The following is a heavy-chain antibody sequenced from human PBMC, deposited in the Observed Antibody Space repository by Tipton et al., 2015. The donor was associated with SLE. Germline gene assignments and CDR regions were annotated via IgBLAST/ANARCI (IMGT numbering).Heavy chain of an antibody. CDR3: ARDGGIVVVPAAGADAFDI. Sequence: TLSLTCAVSGYSIRSGYYWGWLQPPPGKGLEWIGSIYHRGSTYYNPPLKSRVTISVDTSKNQFSLKLSSVTAADTAVYYCARDGGIVVVPAAGADAFDIWGQGTMVTVSS. J-gene: IGHJ3*02. V-gene: IGHV4-38-2*01. D-gene: IGHD2-2*01. CDR2: IYHRGST. CDR1: GYSIRSGYY.